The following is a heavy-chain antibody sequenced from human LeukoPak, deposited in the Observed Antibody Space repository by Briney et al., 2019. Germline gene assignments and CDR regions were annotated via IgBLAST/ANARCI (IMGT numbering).Heavy chain of an antibody. CDR2: IKQDGSEK. D-gene: IGHD3-16*01. CDR1: GFTFSSYW. CDR3: ARELRTFDS. V-gene: IGHV3-7*01. Sequence: GGSLRLSCAASGFTFSSYWMSWVRQAPGKGLEWVANIKQDGSEKYYVDSVKGRFTISRDNAQNSLYLHMTSLRAEDTAVYYCARELRTFDSWGQGTLVTVSS. J-gene: IGHJ4*02.